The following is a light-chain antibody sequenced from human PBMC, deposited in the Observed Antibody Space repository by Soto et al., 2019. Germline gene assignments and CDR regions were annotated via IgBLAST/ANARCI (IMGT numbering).Light chain of an antibody. CDR2: EVT. Sequence: QSALTQPPSASGSPGQSVTISCTGTSSDVGGYNYVSWYQQFPGKAPKLMIHEVTKRPSGVPDRFSGSKSGNTASLTVSGLQAEDEADYYCSSYAGNNNFVVFGGGTQLTVL. V-gene: IGLV2-8*01. CDR3: SSYAGNNNFVV. J-gene: IGLJ2*01. CDR1: SSDVGGYNY.